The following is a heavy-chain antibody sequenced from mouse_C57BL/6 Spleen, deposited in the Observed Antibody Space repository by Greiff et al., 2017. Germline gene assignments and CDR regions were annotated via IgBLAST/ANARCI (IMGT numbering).Heavy chain of an antibody. J-gene: IGHJ3*01. CDR3: ARHYYGSSPFAY. CDR1: GYTFTSYW. D-gene: IGHD1-1*01. V-gene: IGHV1-61*01. CDR2: IYPSDSET. Sequence: QVQLQQPGAELVRPGSSVKLSCKASGYTFTSYWMDWVKQRPGQGLEWIGNIYPSDSETHYNQKFKDKDTLTVDKSSSTAYMQLSSLTSEDSAVYYCARHYYGSSPFAYWGQGTLVTVSA.